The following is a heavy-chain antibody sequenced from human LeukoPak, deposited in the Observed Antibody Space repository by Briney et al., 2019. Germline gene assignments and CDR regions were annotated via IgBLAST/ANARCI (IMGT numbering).Heavy chain of an antibody. Sequence: GASVKVSCKASGYTFTGYYMYWVRQAPGQGLEWMGWINPNSGGTNYAQKFQGRVTMTRDTSISTAYMELSRLRSDDTAVYYCARGGLMGYCSSTSCWNWFDPWGQGTLVTVSS. V-gene: IGHV1-2*02. J-gene: IGHJ5*02. D-gene: IGHD2-2*01. CDR3: ARGGLMGYCSSTSCWNWFDP. CDR1: GYTFTGYY. CDR2: INPNSGGT.